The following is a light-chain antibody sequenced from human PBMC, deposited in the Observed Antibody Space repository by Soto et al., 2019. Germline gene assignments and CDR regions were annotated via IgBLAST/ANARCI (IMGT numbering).Light chain of an antibody. Sequence: IQMTQSPSSLSASVRDRVTLTCRASQSISSYLNWYQQKPGKAPKLLIYAASSLQSGVPSRFSGSRSGTDFTLTISSLQPEDFATYYCQQSYSTPITFGQGTRLETK. CDR2: AAS. CDR3: QQSYSTPIT. J-gene: IGKJ5*01. CDR1: QSISSY. V-gene: IGKV1-39*01.